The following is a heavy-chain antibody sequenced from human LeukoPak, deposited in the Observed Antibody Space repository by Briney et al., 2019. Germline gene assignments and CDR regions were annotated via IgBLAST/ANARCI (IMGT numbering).Heavy chain of an antibody. CDR1: GFNLNSYM. CDR3: TRVAQSGPTGWFDP. D-gene: IGHD1-1*01. V-gene: IGHV3-21*01. J-gene: IGHJ5*02. CDR2: ISSTGSYI. Sequence: AGGSLRLSCAASGFNLNSYMLNWVRQAPGKGLEWVSSISSTGSYIYYADSVKGRFTISRDNPGNVVYLQMNSLRAEDTAVYYCTRVAQSGPTGWFDPWGQGTLVTVSS.